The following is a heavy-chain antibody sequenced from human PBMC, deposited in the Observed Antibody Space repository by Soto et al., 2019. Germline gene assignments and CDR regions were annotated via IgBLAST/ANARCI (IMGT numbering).Heavy chain of an antibody. CDR3: ARSRSGAVADSFDF. CDR1: GFLFRNYE. CDR2: ISTTGGHV. Sequence: EVRLVESGGDLVKSGGSLRLSCVGSGFLFRNYEMNWVRQAPGKGLEWLAHISTTGGHVSESDSVKGRFTISRDNSKNTLYLQMNSLREDDTALYYCARSRSGAVADSFDFWGQGTLVTVSS. J-gene: IGHJ4*02. D-gene: IGHD3-10*01. V-gene: IGHV3-48*03.